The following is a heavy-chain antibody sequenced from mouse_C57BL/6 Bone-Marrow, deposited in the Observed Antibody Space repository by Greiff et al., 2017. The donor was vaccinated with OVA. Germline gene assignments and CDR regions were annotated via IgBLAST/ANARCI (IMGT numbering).Heavy chain of an antibody. Sequence: DAGGGLVQPKGSLKLSCAASGFSFNTYAMNWVRPAPGKGLEWVARIRSKSNNYATYYADSVRDRFTISRDDSESMLYLQMNNLKTEDTAMYYCVRHINAYWGQGTLVTVSA. CDR2: IRSKSNNYAT. CDR1: GFSFNTYA. V-gene: IGHV10-1*01. CDR3: VRHINAY. J-gene: IGHJ3*01.